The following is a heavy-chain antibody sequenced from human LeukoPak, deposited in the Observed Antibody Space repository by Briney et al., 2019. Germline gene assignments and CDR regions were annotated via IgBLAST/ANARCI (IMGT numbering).Heavy chain of an antibody. Sequence: GGSLRLSCAASGFTFSSYAMSWVRQAPGKGLEWVSAISGSGGSTYYADSVKGRFTISRDNSKNTLYLQMNSLRAEDTAVYYCAKGSPLPPLYYYYYMDVWGKGTTVTVSS. J-gene: IGHJ6*03. CDR3: AKGSPLPPLYYYYYMDV. D-gene: IGHD2-15*01. CDR2: ISGSGGST. V-gene: IGHV3-23*01. CDR1: GFTFSSYA.